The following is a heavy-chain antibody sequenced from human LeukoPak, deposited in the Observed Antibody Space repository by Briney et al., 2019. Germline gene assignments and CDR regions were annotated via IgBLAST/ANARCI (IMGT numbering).Heavy chain of an antibody. D-gene: IGHD2-15*01. CDR1: GFTFSSYA. CDR2: ISGSGGRT. CDR3: AKVLVVVVAATDPFDY. Sequence: GGSLRLSCAASGFTFSSYAMSWVRQAPGKGLEWVSAISGSGGRTYYADSVKGRFTISRDNSKNTLYLQMNSLRAEDTAVYYCAKVLVVVVAATDPFDYWGQGTLVTVSS. J-gene: IGHJ4*02. V-gene: IGHV3-23*01.